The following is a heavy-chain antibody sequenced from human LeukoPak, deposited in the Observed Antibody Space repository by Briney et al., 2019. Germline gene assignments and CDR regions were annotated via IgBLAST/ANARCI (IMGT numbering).Heavy chain of an antibody. V-gene: IGHV3-9*01. CDR2: ISWNSGSI. D-gene: IGHD6-13*01. J-gene: IGHJ4*02. CDR3: AKDTSYTPLQHLVY. Sequence: GGSLRLSCAASGFTFDDYAMHWVRQAPGKGLEWVSGISWNSGSIGYADSVKGRFTISRDNAKNSLYLQMNSLRAEDTALYYCAKDTSYTPLQHLVYWGQGTLVTVSS. CDR1: GFTFDDYA.